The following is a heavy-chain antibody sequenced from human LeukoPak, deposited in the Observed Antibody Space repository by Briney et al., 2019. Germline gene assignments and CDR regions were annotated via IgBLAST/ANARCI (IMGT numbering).Heavy chain of an antibody. CDR1: GFTFSSYA. D-gene: IGHD6-13*01. Sequence: GGSLRLSCAASGFTFSSYAMSWVRQAPGKGLVWVAFIRYDGSNKYYADSVKGRFTISRDNSKNTLYLQMNSLRAEDTAVYYCAKQRIAAAGFGFDYWGQGTLVTVSS. CDR2: IRYDGSNK. V-gene: IGHV3-30*02. J-gene: IGHJ4*02. CDR3: AKQRIAAAGFGFDY.